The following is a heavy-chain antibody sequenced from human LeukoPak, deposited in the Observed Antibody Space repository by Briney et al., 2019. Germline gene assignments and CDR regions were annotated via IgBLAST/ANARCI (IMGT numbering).Heavy chain of an antibody. CDR3: ARAPARSYHYYYYGMDV. CDR2: SNHSGST. V-gene: IGHV4-34*01. J-gene: IGHJ6*04. Sequence: SETLSLTCAVYGGSFSGYHWSWIRQPPGKGLEWIGESNHSGSTNYNPSLKSRVTISVDTSKNQFSLKLGSVTAADTAVYYCARAPARSYHYYYYGMDVWGKGTTVTVSS. CDR1: GGSFSGYH.